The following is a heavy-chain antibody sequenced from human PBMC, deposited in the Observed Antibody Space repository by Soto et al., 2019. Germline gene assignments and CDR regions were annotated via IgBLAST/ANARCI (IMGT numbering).Heavy chain of an antibody. CDR3: ARMGDVPYYYYGMDV. D-gene: IGHD3-16*01. CDR2: INGYNGNT. V-gene: IGHV1-18*01. Sequence: QVQLVQSGAEVKKPGASVKVSCKASGYTFTRSGISWVRQAPGQGLEWMGWINGYNGNTNYAQKFQGRITMTTDTPTSTAYMELRSLRSDDTAVYYCARMGDVPYYYYGMDVWGQGTPVIVSS. J-gene: IGHJ6*02. CDR1: GYTFTRSG.